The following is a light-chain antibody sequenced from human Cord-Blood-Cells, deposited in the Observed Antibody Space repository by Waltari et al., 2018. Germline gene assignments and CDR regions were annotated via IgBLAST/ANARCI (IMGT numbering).Light chain of an antibody. Sequence: QSALTQPASVSGSPGRSITISCTRTSSDVGGYNSVSWYQQHPGKAPKLMIYDVSNRPSGVSNRFSGSKSGNTASLTISGLQAEDEADYYCSSYTSSSTVVFGGGTKLTVL. J-gene: IGLJ2*01. CDR2: DVS. CDR1: SSDVGGYNS. V-gene: IGLV2-14*01. CDR3: SSYTSSSTVV.